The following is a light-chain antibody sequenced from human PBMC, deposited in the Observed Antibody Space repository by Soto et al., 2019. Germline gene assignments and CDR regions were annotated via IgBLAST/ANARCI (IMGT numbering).Light chain of an antibody. J-gene: IGLJ1*01. CDR2: EVS. Sequence: QSALTQPPCASGSPGQSVTISCTGTSSDVGGYNYVSWYQQHPGKAPKLMIYEVSKRPSGVPDRFSGSKSGNTASLTVSGLEAEDEADYYCSSYAGTNGYVFGTGTKVTVL. CDR1: SSDVGGYNY. V-gene: IGLV2-8*01. CDR3: SSYAGTNGYV.